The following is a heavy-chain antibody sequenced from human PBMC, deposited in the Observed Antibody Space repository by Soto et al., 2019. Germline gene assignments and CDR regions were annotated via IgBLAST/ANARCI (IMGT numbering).Heavy chain of an antibody. J-gene: IGHJ6*02. D-gene: IGHD6-13*01. V-gene: IGHV1-3*01. Sequence: ASVKVSCKASGFTFTSYALHWVRQSPGQRLEWMGWINAGNGNTKYSQMFQGRVTMTEDTSTDTAYMELSSLRSEDTAVYYCATKGRWYVGYYYYGMDVWGQGTTVTVSS. CDR1: GFTFTSYA. CDR2: INAGNGNT. CDR3: ATKGRWYVGYYYYGMDV.